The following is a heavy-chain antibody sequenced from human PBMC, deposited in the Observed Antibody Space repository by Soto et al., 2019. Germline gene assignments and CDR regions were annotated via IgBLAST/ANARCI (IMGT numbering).Heavy chain of an antibody. CDR1: GYTFTGYY. CDR3: ARDLDCSSTSCPSNYYYYYGMDV. V-gene: IGHV1-2*02. D-gene: IGHD2-2*01. Sequence: GASVKVSCKASGYTFTGYYMHWLRQAPGQGLEWMGWINPNSGGTNYAQKFQGRVTMTRDTSISTAYMELSRLRSDDTAVYYYARDLDCSSTSCPSNYYYYYGMDVWGQGTTVTVSS. J-gene: IGHJ6*02. CDR2: INPNSGGT.